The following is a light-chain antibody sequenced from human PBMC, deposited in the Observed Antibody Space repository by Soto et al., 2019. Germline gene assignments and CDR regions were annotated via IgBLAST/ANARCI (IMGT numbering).Light chain of an antibody. V-gene: IGKV3-11*01. Sequence: EIVLTQSPATLALSPGERATLSCRASQSVSSYLAWYQQKPGQAPRLLIYDASNRATGITDSFSGSGSGTDFTLTIRSLEPEDFGVYHCEQRSTWLTFGGGTKVELK. CDR1: QSVSSY. J-gene: IGKJ4*01. CDR2: DAS. CDR3: EQRSTWLT.